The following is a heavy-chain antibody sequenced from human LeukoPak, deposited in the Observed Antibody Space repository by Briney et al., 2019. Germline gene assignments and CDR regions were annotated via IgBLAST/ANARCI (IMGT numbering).Heavy chain of an antibody. D-gene: IGHD6-6*01. CDR1: GGSISSYY. CDR2: IYTSGST. V-gene: IGHV4-4*07. Sequence: RPSETLSLTCTVSGGSISSYYWSWIRQPAGKGLEWIGRIYTSGSTNYNPSLKSRVTMSVDTSKNQFSLELSSVTAADTAVYYCARALYSSSSPYYGMDVWGQGTTVTVSS. J-gene: IGHJ6*02. CDR3: ARALYSSSSPYYGMDV.